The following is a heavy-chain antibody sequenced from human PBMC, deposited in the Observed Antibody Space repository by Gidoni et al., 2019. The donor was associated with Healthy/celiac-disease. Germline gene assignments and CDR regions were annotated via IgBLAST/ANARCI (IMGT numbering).Heavy chain of an antibody. V-gene: IGHV3-23*01. CDR2: ISGRGGST. CDR3: AKDPNSARVQREDDY. D-gene: IGHD1-1*01. J-gene: IGHJ4*02. Sequence: GQLFEFGGGLVQPVGTLRPCCAASGCNATSYAMSWVRQAPGRVLEWVSAISGRGGSTYYADSVKGRFTISRDNSKNTLYLQMNSLRAEDTTVYYCAKDPNSARVQREDDYWGQGTLVTVSS. CDR1: GCNATSYA.